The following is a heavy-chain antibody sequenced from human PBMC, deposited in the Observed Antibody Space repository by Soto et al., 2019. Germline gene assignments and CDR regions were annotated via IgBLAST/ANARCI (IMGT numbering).Heavy chain of an antibody. CDR1: GFTFSSYG. Sequence: GGSLRLSCAASGFTFSSYGMHWVRQAPGKGLEWVAVIWYDGSNNYYADSLKGRFTISRDNSKSTLYLQMNCLRAEDTAVYYCARQLRFLLCALDIWGQGTMVTVSS. V-gene: IGHV3-33*01. CDR3: ARQLRFLLCALDI. J-gene: IGHJ3*02. CDR2: IWYDGSNN. D-gene: IGHD3-3*01.